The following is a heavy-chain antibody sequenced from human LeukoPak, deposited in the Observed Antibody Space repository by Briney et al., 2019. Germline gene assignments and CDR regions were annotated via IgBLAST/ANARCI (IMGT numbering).Heavy chain of an antibody. D-gene: IGHD2-2*02. CDR3: ARRGYCSSTSCYRVVGYFDY. CDR1: NFSIGRGYY. J-gene: IGHJ4*02. V-gene: IGHV4-34*01. Sequence: PSETLSLTCTVSNFSIGRGYYWSWIRQPPGKGLEWIGEINHSGSTNYDPSLKSRVTISVDTSKNQFSLKLSSVTAADTAVYYCARRGYCSSTSCYRVVGYFDYWGQGTLVTVSS. CDR2: INHSGST.